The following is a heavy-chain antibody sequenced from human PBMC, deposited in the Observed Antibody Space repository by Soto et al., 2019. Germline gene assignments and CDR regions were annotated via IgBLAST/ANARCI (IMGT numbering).Heavy chain of an antibody. V-gene: IGHV3-9*01. Sequence: GGSLRLSCAASGFTFDDDAMHWVRQAPGKGLEWVSGISWNSDNIAYADSVKGRFTISRDNAKNSLYLQMNSLRADDTALYYCAKGGATVTTWFDYWGHGTLVTVSS. CDR1: GFTFDDDA. D-gene: IGHD4-17*01. CDR3: AKGGATVTTWFDY. J-gene: IGHJ4*01. CDR2: ISWNSDNI.